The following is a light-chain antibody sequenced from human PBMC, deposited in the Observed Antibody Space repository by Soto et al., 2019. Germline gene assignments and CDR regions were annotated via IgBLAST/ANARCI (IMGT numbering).Light chain of an antibody. V-gene: IGLV2-14*01. CDR3: SSYTSSSTLYV. Sequence: QSVLTQPASVSGSPGQSITISCTGTSSDVGGYNYVSWYQQHPGKAPKLIIYEVSKRPSGVSYRFSGSKSGDTASLTISGLHAEDEADYYCSSYTSSSTLYVFGTGTKLTVL. J-gene: IGLJ1*01. CDR2: EVS. CDR1: SSDVGGYNY.